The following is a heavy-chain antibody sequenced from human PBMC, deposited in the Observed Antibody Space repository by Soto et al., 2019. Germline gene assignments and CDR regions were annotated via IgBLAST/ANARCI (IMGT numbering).Heavy chain of an antibody. CDR2: ISYDGSNK. J-gene: IGHJ4*02. CDR1: GFTFSSYA. CDR3: ARDVSDIFSGSPAYYFDY. D-gene: IGHD1-26*01. V-gene: IGHV3-30-3*01. Sequence: QVQLVESGGGVVQPGRSLRLSCAASGFTFSSYAMHWVRQAPGKGLEWVAVISYDGSNKYYADSVKGQFTISRDNSKNTLYLQMNSLRAEDTAVYYCARDVSDIFSGSPAYYFDYWGQGTLVTVSS.